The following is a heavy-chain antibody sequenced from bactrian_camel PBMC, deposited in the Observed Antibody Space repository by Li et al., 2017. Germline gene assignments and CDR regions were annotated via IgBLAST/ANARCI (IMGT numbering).Heavy chain of an antibody. J-gene: IGHJ6*01. Sequence: HVQLVESGGGLVQAGGTLSLSCTGSGFTFSGYGMSWVRQPPGKGLEWVSKILSDGRYTYYPDSVKGRFTISRDNAKNTVYLQMNSLKSEDTALYYCATVGTVVADFAYWGQGTQVT. CDR3: ATVGTVVADFAY. D-gene: IGHD6*01. CDR1: GFTFSGYG. CDR2: ILSDGRYT. V-gene: IGHV3S6*01.